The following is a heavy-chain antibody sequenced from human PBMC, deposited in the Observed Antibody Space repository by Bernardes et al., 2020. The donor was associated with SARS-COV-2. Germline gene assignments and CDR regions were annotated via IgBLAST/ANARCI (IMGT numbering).Heavy chain of an antibody. CDR1: GYSFTRYW. V-gene: IGHV5-51*01. Sequence: GAYLKISCKGSGYSFTRYWIAWVRPIPGKGLEWMGIIYPGDSDTRYGPSFQGQVTISADKSISTAYLQWSSLKASDTAMYYCARHGGGYNSAPHWGQGTLVTVSS. J-gene: IGHJ1*01. CDR3: ARHGGGYNSAPH. CDR2: IYPGDSDT. D-gene: IGHD5-12*01.